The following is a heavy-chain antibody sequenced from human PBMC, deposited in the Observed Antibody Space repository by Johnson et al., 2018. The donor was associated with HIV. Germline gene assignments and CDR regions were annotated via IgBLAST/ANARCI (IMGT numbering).Heavy chain of an antibody. CDR2: ISRSGSTI. Sequence: QMLLVESGGGLVKPGGSLRLSCAASGFTFSDYYMTWIRQAPGKGLEWVSYISRSGSTIYYADSVKGRFTISRDNAKNTLYLQMNSLRADDTDVYYCAREGPSERAGFDIWGQGTMVTVSS. CDR1: GFTFSDYY. CDR3: AREGPSERAGFDI. V-gene: IGHV3-11*04. J-gene: IGHJ3*02.